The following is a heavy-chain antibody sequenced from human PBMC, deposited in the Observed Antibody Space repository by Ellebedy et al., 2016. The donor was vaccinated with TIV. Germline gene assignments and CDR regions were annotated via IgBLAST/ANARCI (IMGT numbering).Heavy chain of an antibody. V-gene: IGHV3-7*01. CDR2: IKQDGSEK. Sequence: GESLKISCAASGFTFSSYWMSWVRQAPGKGLEWVANIKQDGSEKYYVDSVKGRFTISRDNAKNSLYLQMNSLRAEDTDVYYCARDVTARYYDFWSGYYTGPNYFDYWGQGTLVTVSS. D-gene: IGHD3-3*01. J-gene: IGHJ4*02. CDR1: GFTFSSYW. CDR3: ARDVTARYYDFWSGYYTGPNYFDY.